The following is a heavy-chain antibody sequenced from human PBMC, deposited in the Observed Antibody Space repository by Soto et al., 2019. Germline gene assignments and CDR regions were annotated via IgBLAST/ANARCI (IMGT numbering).Heavy chain of an antibody. CDR1: GYTFTSYD. Sequence: QVQLVQSGAEVKKPGASVKVSCKASGYTFTSYDINWVRQATGQGLEWMGWMNPNSGNTGYAQKFQGRVTMTRNTSISTAYMELSSLRSEDTAVYYCARGPLWIAAAGTGGSGFDYWGQGTLVTVSS. J-gene: IGHJ4*02. V-gene: IGHV1-8*01. CDR3: ARGPLWIAAAGTGGSGFDY. D-gene: IGHD6-13*01. CDR2: MNPNSGNT.